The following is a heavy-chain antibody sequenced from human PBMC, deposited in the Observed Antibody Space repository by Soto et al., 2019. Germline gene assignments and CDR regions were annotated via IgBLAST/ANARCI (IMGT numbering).Heavy chain of an antibody. V-gene: IGHV4-4*02. CDR3: ARNGDYNMDV. Sequence: PSETLSLTCDVSGYFISRGHWWSWARQPPGKGLEWIGEISRGGSSNLNPSLRSRVSILVDESKNQFFLNLWSVTAADTAVYYCARNGDYNMDVWGKGTTVTVSS. J-gene: IGHJ6*03. CDR2: ISRGGSS. CDR1: GYFISRGHW. D-gene: IGHD1-1*01.